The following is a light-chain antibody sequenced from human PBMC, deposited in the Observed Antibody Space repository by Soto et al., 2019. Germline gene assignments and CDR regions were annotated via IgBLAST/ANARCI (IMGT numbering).Light chain of an antibody. CDR2: KAS. J-gene: IGKJ1*01. CDR1: QTISSW. Sequence: DIQMTHSPSTLSGSVGDRVTITCRASQTISSWLAWYQQKPGKAPKRLIYKASTLKSGVPSRFSGSGSGTEFTLTISSLQPDDFATYYCKHYNSYSEAFGQGTKV. CDR3: KHYNSYSEA. V-gene: IGKV1-5*03.